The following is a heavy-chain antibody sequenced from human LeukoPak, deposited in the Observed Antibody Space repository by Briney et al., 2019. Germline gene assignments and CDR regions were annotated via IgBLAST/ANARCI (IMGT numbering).Heavy chain of an antibody. D-gene: IGHD3-10*01. Sequence: GGSLRLSCAASGFRVSTYAMTWVRQAPGKGLEWVSTISGSAGRTYYADSVKGRFTISRDNSKNTLYLQLNSLRAEDTAVYYCVKDSLGSEIPLFDYWGQGTLVTVSS. CDR3: VKDSLGSEIPLFDY. J-gene: IGHJ4*02. CDR2: ISGSAGRT. CDR1: GFRVSTYA. V-gene: IGHV3-23*01.